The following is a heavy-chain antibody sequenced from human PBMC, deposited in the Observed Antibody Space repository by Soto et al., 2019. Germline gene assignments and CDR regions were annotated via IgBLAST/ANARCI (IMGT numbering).Heavy chain of an antibody. CDR3: ATSYSAYDYHYYYGMDV. J-gene: IGHJ6*02. V-gene: IGHV1-3*05. D-gene: IGHD5-12*01. Sequence: QVQLVQSGAEEKKPGASVKVSCKASGYTFTNYAIHWVRQAPGQRLEWMGWINAGNGNPKYSQKFQGRVTITRDTSASTAYMELSSLRSEDTAVYDCATSYSAYDYHYYYGMDVCGQGTTVTVSS. CDR1: GYTFTNYA. CDR2: INAGNGNP.